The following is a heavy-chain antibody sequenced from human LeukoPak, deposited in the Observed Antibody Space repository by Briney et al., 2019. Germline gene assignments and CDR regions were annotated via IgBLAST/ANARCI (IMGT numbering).Heavy chain of an antibody. V-gene: IGHV4-61*01. CDR2: IYYSGNT. D-gene: IGHD3-10*01. CDR1: GGSVSSGSYY. J-gene: IGHJ4*02. CDR3: AREGLATMFRGVIPY. Sequence: SETLSLTCTVSGGSVSSGSYYWSWIRQPPGKGLEWIGYIYYSGNTNYNPSLKSRVTISVDTSKNQFSLKLSSVTAADTAVYYCAREGLATMFRGVIPYWGQGTLVTVSS.